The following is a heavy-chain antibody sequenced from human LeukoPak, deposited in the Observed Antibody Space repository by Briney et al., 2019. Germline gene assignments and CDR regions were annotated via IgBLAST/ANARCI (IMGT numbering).Heavy chain of an antibody. CDR1: GFTFSSYS. CDR3: AWLRSGPGAEYFQH. D-gene: IGHD6-19*01. CDR2: ISSSSSYI. J-gene: IGHJ1*01. V-gene: IGHV3-21*01. Sequence: SGGSLRLSCAASGFTFSSYSMNWVRQAPGKGLEWVSSISSSSSYIYYADSVKGRFTISRDNAKNSLYLQMNSLRAEDTAVYYCAWLRSGPGAEYFQHWGQGTLVTVSS.